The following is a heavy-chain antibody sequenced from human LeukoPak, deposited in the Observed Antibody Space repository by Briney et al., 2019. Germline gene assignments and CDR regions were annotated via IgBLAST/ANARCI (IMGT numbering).Heavy chain of an antibody. V-gene: IGHV1-2*02. J-gene: IGHJ6*03. Sequence: ASVKVSCKASGYTFTGYYMHWVRQAPGQGLEWMGWINPNSGGTNYAQKFQGRVTMTRDTSISTAYMELSRLRSDDTAVYYCARAGPAAMEYYYMDVWGKGTTVTVSS. CDR2: INPNSGGT. D-gene: IGHD2-2*01. CDR3: ARAGPAAMEYYYMDV. CDR1: GYTFTGYY.